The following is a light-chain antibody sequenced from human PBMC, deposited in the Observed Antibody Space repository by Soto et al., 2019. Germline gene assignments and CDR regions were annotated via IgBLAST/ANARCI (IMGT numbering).Light chain of an antibody. V-gene: IGLV2-14*01. Sequence: QSALTQPASVSGSPGQSITISCTGTSSDVGGYNYVSWYQQHPGKAPKLMIYEVSNRPSGVSNRFSGSKSGNTASLTISGLQAEDEVDYYCSSYTSSSTLVCGGGTKLTVL. CDR1: SSDVGGYNY. CDR2: EVS. CDR3: SSYTSSSTLV. J-gene: IGLJ3*02.